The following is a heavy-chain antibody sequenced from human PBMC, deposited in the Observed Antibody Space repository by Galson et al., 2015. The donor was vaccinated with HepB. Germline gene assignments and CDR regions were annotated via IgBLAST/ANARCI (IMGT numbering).Heavy chain of an antibody. CDR2: ISYDGSNK. Sequence: SLRLSCAASGFTFSSYSMNWVRQAPGKGLEWVAVISYDGSNKYYADSVKGRFTISRDNSKNTLYLQMNSLRAEDTAVYYCAKDFYRGYWGQGTLVTVSS. V-gene: IGHV3-30*18. D-gene: IGHD2/OR15-2a*01. J-gene: IGHJ4*02. CDR1: GFTFSSYS. CDR3: AKDFYRGY.